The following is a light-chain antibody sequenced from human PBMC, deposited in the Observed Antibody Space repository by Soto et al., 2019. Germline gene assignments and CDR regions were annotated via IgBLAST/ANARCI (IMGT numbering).Light chain of an antibody. J-gene: IGKJ3*01. CDR3: QQYNNWPPVFS. CDR1: QSISSN. V-gene: IGKV3-15*01. Sequence: DIVXXXXPXXXSXSXGQRATLSCRASQSISSNLXWYQQKPGQAPRLLIFRASTRAAGIPGRFSGSGSGTEFTLTISSLQSGDAAVYYCQQYNNWPPVFSFGPGTNVDIK. CDR2: RAS.